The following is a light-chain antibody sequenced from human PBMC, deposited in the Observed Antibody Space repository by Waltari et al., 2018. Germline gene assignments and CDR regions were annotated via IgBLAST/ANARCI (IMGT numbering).Light chain of an antibody. J-gene: IGLJ1*01. CDR3: QSYDIGLSGPYV. V-gene: IGLV1-40*01. CDR1: SPNIGARQD. CDR2: GNN. Sequence: QSVLAQPPSVSGAPGQRVTISCSGSSPNIGARQDVHWYQQFPGAAPKLLVHGNNNRPSGVPDRFSVSRSGTSASLAITGLQAEDEADYYCQSYDIGLSGPYVFGTGTKVTVL.